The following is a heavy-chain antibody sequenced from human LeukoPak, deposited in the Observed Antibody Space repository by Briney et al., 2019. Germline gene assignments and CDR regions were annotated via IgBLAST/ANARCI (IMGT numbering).Heavy chain of an antibody. V-gene: IGHV4-30-2*01. CDR3: ARVLREVPAAKVDY. Sequence: PSETLSLTCAVSGGSISSGGYSWSWIRQPPGKGLEWIGYIYHSGSTYYNPSLKSRVTISVDRSKNQFSLKLSSVTAADTAVYYCARVLREVPAAKVDYWGQGTLVTVSS. CDR2: IYHSGST. J-gene: IGHJ4*02. CDR1: GGSISSGGYS. D-gene: IGHD2-2*01.